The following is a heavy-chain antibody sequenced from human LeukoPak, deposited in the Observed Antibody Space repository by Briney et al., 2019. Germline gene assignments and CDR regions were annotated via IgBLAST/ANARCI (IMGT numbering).Heavy chain of an antibody. CDR1: GFTVSSNY. CDR3: ARDPLSSSPFDL. V-gene: IGHV3-66*01. D-gene: IGHD6-13*01. J-gene: IGHJ4*02. Sequence: GGSLRLSCAASGFTVSSNYMSWVRQAPGKGLEWVSVIYSGGSTYYADSVKGRFTISRDNSKNTLYLQMNSLRAEDTAVYYCARDPLSSSPFDLWGQGTLVTVSS. CDR2: IYSGGST.